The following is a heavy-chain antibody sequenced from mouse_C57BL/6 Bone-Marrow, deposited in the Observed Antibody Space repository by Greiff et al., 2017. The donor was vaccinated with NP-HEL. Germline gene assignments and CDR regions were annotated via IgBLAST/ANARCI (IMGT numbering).Heavy chain of an antibody. Sequence: EVKLVESGEGLVKPGGSLKLSCAASGFTFSSYAMSWVRQTPETRLEWVASISSGGDYISYADHVKGRFTISRDHARNTLYLQVSRLKSEDTAMYYCTRDRGSNHAWFAYWGQGTLVTVSA. CDR2: ISSGGDYI. CDR3: TRDRGSNHAWFAY. D-gene: IGHD1-1*01. CDR1: GFTFSSYA. J-gene: IGHJ3*01. V-gene: IGHV5-9-1*02.